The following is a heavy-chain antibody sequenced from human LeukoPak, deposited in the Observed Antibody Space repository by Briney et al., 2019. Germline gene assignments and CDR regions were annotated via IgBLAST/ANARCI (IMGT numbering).Heavy chain of an antibody. D-gene: IGHD3-10*01. Sequence: ASVKDSCKASGYTFTSYDMNWVRQATGQGLEWMGWMNPNSGNTGYAQKFQGRVTMPRNTSISTAYMELSSLRSEDTAVYYYARAPMVRGVIVNWFDPWGQGTLVTVSS. CDR2: MNPNSGNT. J-gene: IGHJ5*02. V-gene: IGHV1-8*01. CDR1: GYTFTSYD. CDR3: ARAPMVRGVIVNWFDP.